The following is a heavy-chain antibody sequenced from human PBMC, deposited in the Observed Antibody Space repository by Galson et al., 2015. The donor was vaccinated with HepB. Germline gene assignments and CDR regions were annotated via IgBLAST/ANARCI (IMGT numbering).Heavy chain of an antibody. V-gene: IGHV1-46*01. CDR1: GYTFTSYY. CDR3: ARDADGAMGGNWFDP. Sequence: SVKVSCKASGYTFTSYYMHWVRQAPGQGLEWMGIINPSGGSTSYAQKFQGRVTMTRDTSTSTVYMELSSLRSEDTAVYYCARDADGAMGGNWFDPWGQGTLVTVSS. CDR2: INPSGGST. D-gene: IGHD1-26*01. J-gene: IGHJ5*02.